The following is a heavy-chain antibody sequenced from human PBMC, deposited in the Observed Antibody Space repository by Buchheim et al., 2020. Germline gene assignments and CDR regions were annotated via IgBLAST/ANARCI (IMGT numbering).Heavy chain of an antibody. Sequence: VQLVESGGGVVQPGRSLRLSCAASGFTFSNAWMSWVRQAPGKGLEWVGRIKSKTDGGTTGYAAPVKGRFTISRDDSKNTLYLQMNSLKTEDTAVYYCTTVSWDDILTGYSYYFDYWGQGTL. CDR3: TTVSWDDILTGYSYYFDY. J-gene: IGHJ4*02. CDR1: GFTFSNAW. V-gene: IGHV3-15*01. D-gene: IGHD3-9*01. CDR2: IKSKTDGGTT.